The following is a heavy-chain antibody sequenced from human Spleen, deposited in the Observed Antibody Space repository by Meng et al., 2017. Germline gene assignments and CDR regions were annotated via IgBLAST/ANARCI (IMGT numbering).Heavy chain of an antibody. CDR3: ARGPTTMSHDFDY. Sequence: SETLSLTCVVSGGSFSDYYWSWIRQPPGKGLEWIGEINHSGSTNYNRSLESRATISVDTSQNNLSLKLSSVTAAYSAVYYCARGPTTMSHDFDYWGQGTLVTVSS. CDR2: INHSGST. CDR1: GGSFSDYY. V-gene: IGHV4-34*01. D-gene: IGHD4-11*01. J-gene: IGHJ4*02.